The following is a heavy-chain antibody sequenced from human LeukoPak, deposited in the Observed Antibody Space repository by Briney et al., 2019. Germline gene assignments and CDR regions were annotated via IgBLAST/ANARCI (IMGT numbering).Heavy chain of an antibody. CDR1: GGSISSSSYY. D-gene: IGHD3-9*01. Sequence: PSETLSLTCTVSGGSISSSSYYWGWIRQPPGKGLEWIGSIYYSGSTNYNPSLKSRVTISVDTSKNQFSLKLSSVTAADTAVYYCARRRRDFDWLVSPAYYFDYWGQGTLVTVSS. CDR2: IYYSGST. J-gene: IGHJ4*02. V-gene: IGHV4-39*07. CDR3: ARRRRDFDWLVSPAYYFDY.